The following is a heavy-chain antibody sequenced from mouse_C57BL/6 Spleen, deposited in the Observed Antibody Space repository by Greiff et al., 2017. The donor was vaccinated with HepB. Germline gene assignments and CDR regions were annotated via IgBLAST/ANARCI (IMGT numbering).Heavy chain of an antibody. D-gene: IGHD1-1*01. V-gene: IGHV1-55*01. J-gene: IGHJ2*01. CDR2: IYPGSGST. Sequence: VQLQQPGAELVKPGASVKMSCKASGYTFTSYWITWVKQRPGQGLEWIGDIYPGSGSTNYNEKFKSKATLTVDTSSSTAYMQLSSLTSEDSAVYYCARSRRVTTVVPYYFDYWGQGTTLTVSS. CDR3: ARSRRVTTVVPYYFDY. CDR1: GYTFTSYW.